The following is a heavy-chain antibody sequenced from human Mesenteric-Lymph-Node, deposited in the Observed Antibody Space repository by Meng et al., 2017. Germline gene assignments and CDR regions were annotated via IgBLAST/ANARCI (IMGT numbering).Heavy chain of an antibody. CDR2: IHSSGST. V-gene: IGHV4-31*03. CDR3: ARASYGSGSPLGESWFDP. D-gene: IGHD3-10*01. CDR1: GGSISSGGYY. J-gene: IGHJ5*02. Sequence: PPDSGPGLVQPSQTLSLTCTVSGGSISSGGYYWSWIRQHPGKGLEWIGYIHSSGSTYYNPSLRSRLTISVDTSKNQFSLKLSSVTAADTAVYYCARASYGSGSPLGESWFDPWGQGTLVTVSS.